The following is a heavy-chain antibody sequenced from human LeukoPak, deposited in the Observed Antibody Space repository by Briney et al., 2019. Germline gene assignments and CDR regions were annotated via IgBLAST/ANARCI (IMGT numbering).Heavy chain of an antibody. V-gene: IGHV4-59*01. J-gene: IGHJ4*02. CDR3: ARSYGGSFDS. Sequence: SETLSLTCTVSGDSISSYQWFWIRQPPGKGLECIGDIYYSASTNYNPSLKSRVTISVDTSKNQFSLNLSSVTAADTAVYYCARSYGGSFDSWGQGTLVTVSS. CDR2: IYYSAST. D-gene: IGHD3-10*01. CDR1: GDSISSYQ.